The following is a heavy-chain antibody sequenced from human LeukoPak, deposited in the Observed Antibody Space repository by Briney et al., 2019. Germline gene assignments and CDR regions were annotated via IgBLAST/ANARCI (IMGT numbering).Heavy chain of an antibody. D-gene: IGHD3-9*01. V-gene: IGHV4-39*01. Sequence: SETLSLTCTVSAGSISSSSYSWGWIRQPPGKGLEWIGSIYYSGSTYYNPSLKSRVTISVDTSKNQFSLKLSSVTAADTAVYYCARAGVFILTGYYSNWRYFDYWGQGTLVTVSS. J-gene: IGHJ4*02. CDR2: IYYSGST. CDR1: AGSISSSSYS. CDR3: ARAGVFILTGYYSNWRYFDY.